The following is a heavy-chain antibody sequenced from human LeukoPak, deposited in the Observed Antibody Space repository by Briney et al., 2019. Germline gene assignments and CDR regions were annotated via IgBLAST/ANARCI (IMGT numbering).Heavy chain of an antibody. V-gene: IGHV3-48*01. D-gene: IGHD3-3*01. CDR1: GLTFNSYS. J-gene: IGHJ4*02. CDR3: ARDRGRHYDFWSGYFFDY. CDR2: ISSSSSTI. Sequence: GGSLRLSCAASGLTFNSYSMNWVRQAPGKGLEWVSYISSSSSTIYYADSVKGRFTISRDNAKNSLYPQMNSLRAEDTAVYYCARDRGRHYDFWSGYFFDYWGQGTLVTVSS.